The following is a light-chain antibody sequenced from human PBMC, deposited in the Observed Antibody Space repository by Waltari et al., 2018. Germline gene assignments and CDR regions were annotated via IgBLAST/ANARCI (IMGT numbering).Light chain of an antibody. V-gene: IGKV3-15*01. CDR1: QSVSRN. J-gene: IGKJ1*01. CDR3: QQYNNWPPWT. CDR2: GAS. Sequence: EIVMKQSPATLSVSPGERATLSCRASQSVSRNLAWYQQKPGQAPRLLIYGASTRATDIPARFSGSGSGTEFTLTISSLQSEDFAVYYCQQYNNWPPWTFGQGTKVEIK.